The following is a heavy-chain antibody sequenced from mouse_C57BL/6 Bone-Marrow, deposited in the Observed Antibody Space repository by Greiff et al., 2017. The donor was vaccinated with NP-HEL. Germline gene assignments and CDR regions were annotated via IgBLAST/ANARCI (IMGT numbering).Heavy chain of an antibody. CDR1: GYSFTGYY. CDR2: INPSTGGT. D-gene: IGHD2-12*01. V-gene: IGHV1-42*01. J-gene: IGHJ3*01. CDR3: AREECYERCAY. Sequence: VQLQQSGPELVKPGASVKISCKASGYSFTGYYMNWVKQSPEKSLEWIGEINPSTGGTTYNQKFKAKATLTVDKSSSTAYMQLKSLTSEDSAVLFCAREECYERCAYWGRETLVSVSA.